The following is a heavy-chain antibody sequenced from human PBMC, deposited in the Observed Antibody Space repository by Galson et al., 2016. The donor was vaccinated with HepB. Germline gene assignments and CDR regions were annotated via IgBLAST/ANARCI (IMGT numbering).Heavy chain of an antibody. Sequence: VRQAPGKGLEWVSYISGHGSAIHYADSVKGRFIVSRDNAKNSLFLRMDSLRDDDTAVYYCVREACSNGVCTLWGGDIYWGQGTLVTVSS. CDR2: ISGHGSAI. J-gene: IGHJ4*02. V-gene: IGHV3-48*02. CDR3: VREACSNGVCTLWGGDIY. D-gene: IGHD2-8*01.